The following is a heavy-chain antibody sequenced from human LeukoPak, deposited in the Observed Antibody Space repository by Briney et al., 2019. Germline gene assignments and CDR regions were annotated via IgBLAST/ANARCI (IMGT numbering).Heavy chain of an antibody. CDR1: GFTLRSYW. J-gene: IGHJ4*02. CDR3: ASGPDYGDYDY. CDR2: INSDGSTA. D-gene: IGHD4-17*01. V-gene: IGHV3-74*01. Sequence: PGGSLRLSCAASGFTLRSYWMHWVRQGLGKGLVWVSHINSDGSTANYADSVKGRFTISRDNAKNTLYLQMDSLRAEDTAVYYCASGPDYGDYDYWGRGTLVTASS.